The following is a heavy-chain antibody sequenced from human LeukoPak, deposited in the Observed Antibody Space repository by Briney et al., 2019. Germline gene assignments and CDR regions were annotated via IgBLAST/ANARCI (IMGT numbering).Heavy chain of an antibody. D-gene: IGHD4-17*01. J-gene: IGHJ4*02. V-gene: IGHV2-5*02. CDR2: IYWDDDK. CDR1: GFSLSTNGVG. CDR3: ARRFYGDYVDY. Sequence: GSGPTLVNPTQTLTLTCTFSGFSLSTNGVGVGWIRQPPGKALEWLALIYWDDDKRYSPSLKSRLTITKDTSKNQLVLTMTNMDPADTATYFCARRFYGDYVDYWGQGTLVTVSS.